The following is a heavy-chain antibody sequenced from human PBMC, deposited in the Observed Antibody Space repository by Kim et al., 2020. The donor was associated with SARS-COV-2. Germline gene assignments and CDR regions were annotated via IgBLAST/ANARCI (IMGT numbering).Heavy chain of an antibody. D-gene: IGHD3-3*01. CDR1: GGSISSGDYY. CDR2: IYYSGST. J-gene: IGHJ6*02. V-gene: IGHV4-30-4*01. Sequence: SETLSLTCTVSGGSISSGDYYWSWIRQPPGKGLEWIGYIYYSGSTYYNPSLKSRVTISVDTSKNQFSLKLSSVTAADTAVYYCARGGSGYDFWSGYSYYYYYYGMDVWGQGTTVTVSS. CDR3: ARGGSGYDFWSGYSYYYYYYGMDV.